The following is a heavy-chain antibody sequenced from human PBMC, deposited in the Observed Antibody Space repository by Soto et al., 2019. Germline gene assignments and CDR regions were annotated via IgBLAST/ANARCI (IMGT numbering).Heavy chain of an antibody. CDR2: IYYSGST. Sequence: TSETLSLTCTVSGGSISSYYWSWIRQPPGKGLEWIGYIYYSGSTNYNPSLKSRVTISVDTSKNQFSLKLSSVTAADTAVYYCARGDYGSGTRVPWFDPWGQGTLVTVSS. CDR3: ARGDYGSGTRVPWFDP. J-gene: IGHJ5*02. CDR1: GGSISSYY. V-gene: IGHV4-59*01. D-gene: IGHD3-10*01.